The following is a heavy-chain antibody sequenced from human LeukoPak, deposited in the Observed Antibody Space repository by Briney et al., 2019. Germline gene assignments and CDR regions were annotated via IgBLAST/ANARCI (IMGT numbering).Heavy chain of an antibody. D-gene: IGHD6-19*01. CDR2: INHSGST. J-gene: IGHJ3*02. V-gene: IGHV4-34*01. CDR1: GGSFSGYY. CDR3: ARLYSSGWYNDAFDI. Sequence: SETLSLTCAVYGGSFSGYYWSWIRQPPGKGLEWIGEINHSGSTNYNPSLKSRVTISVDTSKNQFSLKLSSVTAADTAVYYCARLYSSGWYNDAFDIWGQGTTVTVSS.